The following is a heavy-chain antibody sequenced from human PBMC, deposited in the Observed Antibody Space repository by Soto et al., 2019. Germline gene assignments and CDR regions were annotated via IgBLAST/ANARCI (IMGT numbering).Heavy chain of an antibody. J-gene: IGHJ6*02. D-gene: IGHD6-13*01. CDR1: GGSISSYY. CDR3: ARDGGGQQMGGKGYYYYYGMDV. Sequence: QVQLQESGPGLVKPSETLSLTCTVSGGSISSYYWSWIRQPPGKGLEWIGYIYYSGSTNYNPSLKSRVTISVDTSKNQFSLKLSSVTAADTAVYYCARDGGGQQMGGKGYYYYYGMDVWGQGTTVTVSS. V-gene: IGHV4-59*01. CDR2: IYYSGST.